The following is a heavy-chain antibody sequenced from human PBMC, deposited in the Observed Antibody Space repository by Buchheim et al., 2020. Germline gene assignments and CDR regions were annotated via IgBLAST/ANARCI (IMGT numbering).Heavy chain of an antibody. J-gene: IGHJ4*02. Sequence: EVQLVQSGAEVKKPGESLRISCQESGYSFTSYSIAWMRQMPGKGLEWMGIIYLGDSDTRYSPSFQGQVTISADRSINTAYLQWSSLKASDTAIYYCATSHYDILTGSSYQYFDYWGQGTL. CDR3: ATSHYDILTGSSYQYFDY. CDR2: IYLGDSDT. CDR1: GYSFTSYS. D-gene: IGHD3-9*01. V-gene: IGHV5-51*01.